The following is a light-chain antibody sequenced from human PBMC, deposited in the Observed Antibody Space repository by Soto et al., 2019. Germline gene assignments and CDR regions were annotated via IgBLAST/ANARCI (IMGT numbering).Light chain of an antibody. Sequence: QSALTQPASVSGSPGQSITISCTGTSSDVGGYNYVSWYQQHPGKAPKVMIFDVSNRPSGVFGRFSGSKSGNTASLPISGLQAEDEVDYYRSSYSTTSPWKFGGGTKLTVL. J-gene: IGLJ3*02. CDR2: DVS. CDR3: SSYSTTSPWK. V-gene: IGLV2-14*03. CDR1: SSDVGGYNY.